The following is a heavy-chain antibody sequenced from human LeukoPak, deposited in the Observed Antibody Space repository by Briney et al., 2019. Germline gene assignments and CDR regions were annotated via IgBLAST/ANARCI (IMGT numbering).Heavy chain of an antibody. CDR2: ISSSGSTI. CDR3: ARDSKRGPYSSSWYKDY. J-gene: IGHJ4*02. V-gene: IGHV3-11*04. CDR1: GFTFSDYY. Sequence: PGGSLRLSCAASGFTFSDYYMSWIRQAPGKGLEWVSYISSSGSTIYYADSVKGRFTISRDNAKNSLYLQMNSLRAEDTAVYYCARDSKRGPYSSSWYKDYWGQGTLVTVSS. D-gene: IGHD6-13*01.